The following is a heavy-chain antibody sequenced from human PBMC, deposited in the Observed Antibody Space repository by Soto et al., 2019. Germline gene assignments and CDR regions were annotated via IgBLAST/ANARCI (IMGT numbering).Heavy chain of an antibody. CDR1: GFTFSSYW. D-gene: IGHD1-26*01. Sequence: EVQLVQSGGGLVQPGGSLRLSCAASGFTFSSYWMHWVRQAPGKGLVWVSRINPDGADTSYVDSVKGRFTVSRDNAKNTMYLQMNSLTVEGTGVYWWARRGQVGPGLALWGQGTVVTVSS. CDR3: ARRGQVGPGLAL. J-gene: IGHJ5*02. CDR2: INPDGADT. V-gene: IGHV3-74*01.